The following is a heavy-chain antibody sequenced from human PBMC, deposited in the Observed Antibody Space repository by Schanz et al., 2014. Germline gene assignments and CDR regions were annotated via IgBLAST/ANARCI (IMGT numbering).Heavy chain of an antibody. D-gene: IGHD3-3*01. V-gene: IGHV1-18*01. Sequence: QVQFVQSGAEVKKPGASVKVSCKASGYIFINSGISWVRQAPGQGLEWMGWISVYNHNKEYDQKFQGRVTMTTDTSTSTAYMALTDLRSDDTAVYYCARDRRFFDRDDLYYFDSWGQGTLVTVSS. CDR3: ARDRRFFDRDDLYYFDS. CDR1: GYIFINSG. J-gene: IGHJ4*02. CDR2: ISVYNHNK.